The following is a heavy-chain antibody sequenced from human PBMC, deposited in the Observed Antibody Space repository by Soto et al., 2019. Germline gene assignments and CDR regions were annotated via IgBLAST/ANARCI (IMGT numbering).Heavy chain of an antibody. CDR1: GYTFTGYY. CDR3: AGLEVATTHKNYYYYGMDV. CDR2: INPNSGGT. D-gene: IGHD5-12*01. V-gene: IGHV1-2*02. J-gene: IGHJ6*02. Sequence: GASVKVSCKASGYTFTGYYMHWVRQAPGQGLEWMGWINPNSGGTNYAQKFQGRVTMTRDTSISTAYMELSRLRSDDTAVCYCAGLEVATTHKNYYYYGMDVWGQGTTVTVSS.